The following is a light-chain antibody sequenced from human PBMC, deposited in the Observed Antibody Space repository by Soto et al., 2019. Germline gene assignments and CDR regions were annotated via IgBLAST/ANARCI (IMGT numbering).Light chain of an antibody. Sequence: DIVMTQPPDSLAVSLGERATINCKSSQSVLYSSNNKNYLAWYQQKPGQPPRLLIYWASTRESGVPDRFSGSGSGTDFTLTISSLQAKDVAVYYCQQYYSTPTFGQGTKVDIK. CDR3: QQYYSTPT. CDR1: QSVLYSSNNKNY. CDR2: WAS. J-gene: IGKJ1*01. V-gene: IGKV4-1*01.